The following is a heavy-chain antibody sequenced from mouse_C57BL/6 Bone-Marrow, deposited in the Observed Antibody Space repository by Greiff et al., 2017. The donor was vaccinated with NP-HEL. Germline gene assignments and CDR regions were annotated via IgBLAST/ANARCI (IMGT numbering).Heavy chain of an antibody. Sequence: EVQLQQSGPELVKPGASVKISCKASGYTFTDYYMNWVKQSHGKSLEWIGDINPNNGGTSYNQKFKGKATLTVDKSSSTAYMELRSLTSEDSAVYYCARELDFDYWGKGTTLTVSS. CDR3: ARELDFDY. V-gene: IGHV1-26*01. CDR2: INPNNGGT. J-gene: IGHJ2*01. CDR1: GYTFTDYY.